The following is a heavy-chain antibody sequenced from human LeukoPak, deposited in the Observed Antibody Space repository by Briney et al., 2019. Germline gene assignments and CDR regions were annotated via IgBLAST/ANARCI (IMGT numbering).Heavy chain of an antibody. CDR2: IVVGSGNT. D-gene: IGHD3-10*01. CDR1: GFTFTSSA. V-gene: IGHV1-58*01. J-gene: IGHJ4*02. Sequence: GASVKVSCKASGFTFTSSAVQWVRQARGQRLEWIGWIVVGSGNTNYAQKFQERVTITRDMSTSTAYMELSSLRSEDTAVYYCATGYSGSYYPTDYWGQGTLVTVSS. CDR3: ATGYSGSYYPTDY.